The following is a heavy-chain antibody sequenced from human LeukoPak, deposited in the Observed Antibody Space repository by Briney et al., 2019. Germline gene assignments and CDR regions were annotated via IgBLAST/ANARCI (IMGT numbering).Heavy chain of an antibody. D-gene: IGHD3-3*01. CDR1: GFTFSDYY. Sequence: GGSLRLSCAASGFTFSDYYMTWIRQAPGRGLEWISYINGSSSDTKYADSVKGRFTISRDNAKNSLYLQLSSLRAEDTAVYYCARVPGGLEWADFDYWGQGTLVTVSS. CDR3: ARVPGGLEWADFDY. V-gene: IGHV3-11*06. J-gene: IGHJ4*02. CDR2: INGSSSDT.